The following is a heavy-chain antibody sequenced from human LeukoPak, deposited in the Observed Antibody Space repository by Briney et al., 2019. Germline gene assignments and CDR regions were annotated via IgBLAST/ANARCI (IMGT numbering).Heavy chain of an antibody. D-gene: IGHD3-22*01. V-gene: IGHV1-2*02. J-gene: IGHJ4*02. CDR3: ARSRSIGPLFDY. Sequence: ASVKVSCKASGYTISDYFMHWVRQAPGQGLEWMGWINPNSGGTNYAQKFQGRVTMTRDTSISTAYMELSRLRSDDTAVYYCARSRSIGPLFDYWGQGTLVTVSS. CDR2: INPNSGGT. CDR1: GYTISDYF.